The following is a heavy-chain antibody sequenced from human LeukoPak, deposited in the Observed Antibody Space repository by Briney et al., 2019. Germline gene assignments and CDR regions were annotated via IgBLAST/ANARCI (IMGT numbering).Heavy chain of an antibody. D-gene: IGHD3-3*01. J-gene: IGHJ4*02. Sequence: PGGSLRLSCAASGFTVSSNYMSWVRQAPGKGLEWVSAISGSGGSTYYADSVKGRFTISRDNSKNTLYLQMNSLRAEDTAVYYCAKTYYYDFWSGYPHYWGQGTLVTVSS. CDR2: ISGSGGST. V-gene: IGHV3-23*01. CDR3: AKTYYYDFWSGYPHY. CDR1: GFTVSSNY.